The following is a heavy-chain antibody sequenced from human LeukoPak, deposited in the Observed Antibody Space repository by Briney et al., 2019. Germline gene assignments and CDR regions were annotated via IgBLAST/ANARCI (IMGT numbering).Heavy chain of an antibody. CDR1: GYTFTGYY. CDR3: ARDLGYCSGGSCYWGYYFDY. V-gene: IGHV1-2*04. CDR2: INPNSGGT. D-gene: IGHD2-15*01. Sequence: ASVKVSCKASGYTFTGYYMHWVRQAPGQGFEWMGWINPNSGGTNYAQKFQGWVTMTRDTSISTAYMELSRLRSDDTAVYYCARDLGYCSGGSCYWGYYFDYWGQGTLVTVSS. J-gene: IGHJ4*02.